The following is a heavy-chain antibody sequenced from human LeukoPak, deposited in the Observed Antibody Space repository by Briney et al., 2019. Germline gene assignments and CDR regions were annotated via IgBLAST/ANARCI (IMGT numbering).Heavy chain of an antibody. Sequence: GGSLRLSCVASGFPFNVQTMSWVRQAPGKGLDWVASMREDGSEIDYVDSVKGRFTISRDNPKNSLYLQMNSLRAEDTAVYYCARGGAARGRFENWGQGTLVTVSS. D-gene: IGHD6-25*01. CDR3: ARGGAARGRFEN. V-gene: IGHV3-7*01. J-gene: IGHJ4*02. CDR1: GFPFNVQT. CDR2: MREDGSEI.